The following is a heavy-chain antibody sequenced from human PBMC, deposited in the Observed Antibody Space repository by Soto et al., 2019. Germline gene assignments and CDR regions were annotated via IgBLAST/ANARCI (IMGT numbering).Heavy chain of an antibody. V-gene: IGHV5-51*01. CDR1: GYSFTSYW. J-gene: IGHJ6*02. CDR3: ARTAAAGKYYYGMDV. D-gene: IGHD6-13*01. CDR2: IYPGDSDT. Sequence: PGESLKISCKGSGYSFTSYWIGWVRQVPGKGLESMGIIYPGDSDTRYSPSFQGQVTISADKSISTAYLQWSSLKASDTAMYYCARTAAAGKYYYGMDVWGQGTTVTVSS.